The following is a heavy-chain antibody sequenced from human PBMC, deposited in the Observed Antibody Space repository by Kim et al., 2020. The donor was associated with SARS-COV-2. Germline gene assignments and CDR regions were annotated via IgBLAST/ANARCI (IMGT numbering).Heavy chain of an antibody. D-gene: IGHD5-18*01. CDR2: ISWNSGSI. J-gene: IGHJ3*02. V-gene: IGHV3-9*01. CDR3: AKGPGQLWFPDAFDI. CDR1: GFTFDDYA. Sequence: GGSLRLSCAASGFTFDDYAMHWVRQAPGKGLEWVSGISWNSGSIGYADSVKGRFTISRDNAKNSLYLQMNSLRAEDTALYYCAKGPGQLWFPDAFDIWGQGTMVTVSS.